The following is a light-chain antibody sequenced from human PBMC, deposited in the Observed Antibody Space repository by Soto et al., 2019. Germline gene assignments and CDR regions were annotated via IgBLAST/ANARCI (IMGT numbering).Light chain of an antibody. J-gene: IGLJ2*01. CDR1: SSNIGARYD. CDR2: GNI. CDR3: QSYDRSLSSPI. V-gene: IGLV1-40*01. Sequence: QSALTQPPSVSGAPGQRVTISCTGSSSNIGARYDVHWYQRLPGTAPKLLIYGNINRPSGVPDRFSGAKSGTSASLAITGLRADDDADYYCQSYDRSLSSPIFGGGTKLTVL.